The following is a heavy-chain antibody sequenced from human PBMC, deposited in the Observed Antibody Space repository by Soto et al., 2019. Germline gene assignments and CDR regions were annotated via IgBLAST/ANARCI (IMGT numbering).Heavy chain of an antibody. V-gene: IGHV3-74*01. D-gene: IGHD3-16*01. CDR1: GFTFSSYW. CDR3: PRDLAGDYDIFDS. J-gene: IGHJ4*02. CDR2: INGDGSST. Sequence: EVQLVESGGGLVQPGGSLRLSGTASGFTFSSYWMHWVRQVPGKGLVWVSRINGDGSSTYYAASVKGRFTISRDNAETTLYLQMNTLRVEATAVYYCPRDLAGDYDIFDSCGKGTLVAFAA.